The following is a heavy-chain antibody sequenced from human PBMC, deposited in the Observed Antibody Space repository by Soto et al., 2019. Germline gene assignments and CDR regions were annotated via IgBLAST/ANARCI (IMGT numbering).Heavy chain of an antibody. CDR3: ARNNEQRLKRYYYYGLEV. J-gene: IGHJ6*02. CDR2: INSDGTTT. Sequence: PGGSLRLSCAASGFTFSSNWMHWVRQAPGKGLVWVSHINSDGTTTSYADSVKGRFTISRDNAKNTLYLQMNSLRAEDTAVYFCARNNEQRLKRYYYYGLEVWGRATTVTVPS. CDR1: GFTFSSNW. D-gene: IGHD6-25*01. V-gene: IGHV3-74*01.